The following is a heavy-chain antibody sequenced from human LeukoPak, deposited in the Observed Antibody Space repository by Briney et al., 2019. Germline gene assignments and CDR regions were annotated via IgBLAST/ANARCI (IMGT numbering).Heavy chain of an antibody. D-gene: IGHD2-8*01. Sequence: SETLSLTCTVSGGSISSGSYYWTWIRQPAGKGLEWIGRIYITESANYNSSLESRVTILVDTSKNQFSLKLSSVTAADTATYYFARSRERICTNPPCYVDLQATWGQGALVTVSP. CDR2: IYITESA. V-gene: IGHV4-61*02. J-gene: IGHJ4*02. CDR1: GGSISSGSYY. CDR3: ARSRERICTNPPCYVDLQAT.